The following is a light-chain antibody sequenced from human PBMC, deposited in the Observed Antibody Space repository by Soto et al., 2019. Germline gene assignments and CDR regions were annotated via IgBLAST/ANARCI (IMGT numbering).Light chain of an antibody. V-gene: IGLV2-8*01. CDR2: EVS. Sequence: QSVLTQPPSASGAPGQSVTISCIGTSSDVGGYNYVSWYQQHPGKATKLMIYEVSKRPSVVPDCFSGSKSGNTASLTVSGLQAEDEADYYCSSFAGRINYVFGTGTKVTVL. CDR1: SSDVGGYNY. J-gene: IGLJ1*01. CDR3: SSFAGRINYV.